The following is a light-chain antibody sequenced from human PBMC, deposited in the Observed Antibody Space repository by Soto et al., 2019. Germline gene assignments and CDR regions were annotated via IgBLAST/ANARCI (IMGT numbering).Light chain of an antibody. J-gene: IGLJ1*01. CDR2: EVS. V-gene: IGLV2-14*01. CDR1: SSDVGGYNY. CDR3: SSYTSSSISYV. Sequence: QSVLTQPASVSGSPGQSITISCTGTSSDVGGYNYVSWYQHHPGKAPKLMIYEVSNRPSGVSNRCSGSKSGNTASLTISGLQAEDEADYYCSSYTSSSISYVFGTGTKLTVL.